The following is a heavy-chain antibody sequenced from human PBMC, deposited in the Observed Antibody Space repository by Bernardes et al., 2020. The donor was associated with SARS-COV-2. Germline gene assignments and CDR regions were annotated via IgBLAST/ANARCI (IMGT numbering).Heavy chain of an antibody. CDR1: GFTFSSYA. V-gene: IGHV3-23*01. CDR2: ISGSGGST. Sequence: GGSLRVSCAASGFTFSSYAMSWVRQAPGKGLEWVSAISGSGGSTYYADSVKGRFTISRDNSKNTLYLQMNSLRAEDTAVYYCAKDKGYYYGMDVWGQGTTVTVSS. J-gene: IGHJ6*02. CDR3: AKDKGYYYGMDV.